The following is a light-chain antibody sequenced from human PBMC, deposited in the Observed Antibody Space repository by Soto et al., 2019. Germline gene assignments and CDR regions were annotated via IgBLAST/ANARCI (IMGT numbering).Light chain of an antibody. J-gene: IGKJ5*01. V-gene: IGKV3-20*01. CDR2: GAS. CDR1: QSVSSSF. Sequence: DIVLTQSPGTLSLSPGERATLSCRASQSVSSSFVAWYQQTPGQAPMLLISGASIRATGIPDRFSGSGSGTDFTLTISRLETEDFAVYYCQQYFISPITFGQGTRLEIK. CDR3: QQYFISPIT.